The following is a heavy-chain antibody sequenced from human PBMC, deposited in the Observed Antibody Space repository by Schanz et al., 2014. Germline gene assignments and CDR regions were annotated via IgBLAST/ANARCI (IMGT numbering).Heavy chain of an antibody. Sequence: QVQLVQSGAEVKKPGASVRLSCEASGYTFTTYYIHWVRQAPGQGLEWMGKINPSSGTTRIAQNVQGRLTVTRDTSTSTVNMELSSLRSEDTAVYYCARGGFFDSTSFDSWGQGTLVTVSS. J-gene: IGHJ4*02. D-gene: IGHD2-2*01. V-gene: IGHV1-46*03. CDR3: ARGGFFDSTSFDS. CDR1: GYTFTTYY. CDR2: INPSSGTT.